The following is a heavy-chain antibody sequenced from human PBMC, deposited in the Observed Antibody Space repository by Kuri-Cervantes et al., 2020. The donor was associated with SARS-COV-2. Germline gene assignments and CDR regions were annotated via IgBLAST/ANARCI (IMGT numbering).Heavy chain of an antibody. CDR3: AKYCGAASCYSGFDH. D-gene: IGHD2-15*01. Sequence: GESLKISCAASGFTFSSYAMHWVRQAPGKGLEWVSSISGSGGTYYTDFVKGRFTISRDNSRNTLYLQMNSLRAEDTAVYYCAKYCGAASCYSGFDHWGQGTLVTVSS. CDR1: GFTFSSYA. CDR2: ISGSGGT. V-gene: IGHV3-23*01. J-gene: IGHJ4*02.